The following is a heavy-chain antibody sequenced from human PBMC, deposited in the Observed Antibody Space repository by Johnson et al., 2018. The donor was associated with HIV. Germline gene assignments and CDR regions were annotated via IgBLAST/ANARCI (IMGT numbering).Heavy chain of an antibody. CDR1: GFTFSSYW. CDR3: AREGGVTMVDGFDI. CDR2: IKQDGSEK. Sequence: ELLVESGGGLVQPGGSLRLSCAASGFTFSSYWMSWVRQAPGKGLEWVANIKQDGSEKYYVDSVKGRFTISRDNAKNSLYLQMNSLRAEDTAVYYCAREGGVTMVDGFDIWGQGTMVTVSS. J-gene: IGHJ3*02. D-gene: IGHD3-10*01. V-gene: IGHV3-7*05.